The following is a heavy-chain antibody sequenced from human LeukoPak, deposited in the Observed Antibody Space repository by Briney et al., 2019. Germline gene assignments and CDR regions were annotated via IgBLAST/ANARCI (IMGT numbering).Heavy chain of an antibody. CDR1: GGSIGSSSYC. V-gene: IGHV4-39*01. CDR2: ICYSGST. Sequence: SETLSLTCSVSGGSIGSSSYCWGWIRQPPGKGLEWIGTICYSGSTFYNPSLKSRVTLSVDTTKNQFSLKLSSVTAADTAVYYCARTENYIPEDCFDPWGQGTLVTVSS. CDR3: ARTENYIPEDCFDP. J-gene: IGHJ5*02. D-gene: IGHD5-24*01.